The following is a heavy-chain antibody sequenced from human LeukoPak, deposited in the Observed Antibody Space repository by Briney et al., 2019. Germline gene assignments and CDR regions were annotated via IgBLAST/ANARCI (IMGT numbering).Heavy chain of an antibody. CDR1: GGSISSYY. CDR3: ARADYGDYDYAFDI. D-gene: IGHD4-17*01. CDR2: IYYSGST. Sequence: PSETLSLTCTVSGGSISSYYWSWIRQPPGKGLEWIGYIYYSGSTNYNPSLKSRVTISVDTSKNQFSLKLSSVTAADTAVYYCARADYGDYDYAFDIWGQGTMVTVSS. V-gene: IGHV4-59*01. J-gene: IGHJ3*02.